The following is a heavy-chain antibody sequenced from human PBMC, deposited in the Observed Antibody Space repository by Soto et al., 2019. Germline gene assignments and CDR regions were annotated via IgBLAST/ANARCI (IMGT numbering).Heavy chain of an antibody. D-gene: IGHD2-15*01. CDR3: ATDRGGYCSGGSCPEAWFDP. V-gene: IGHV1-3*05. CDR1: GYTFTTYP. J-gene: IGHJ5*02. Sequence: QVQLVQSGAEEKKPGASVKVSCKASGYTFTTYPMNWLRQAPGQRPEWMGWINVGNGGTKYSQKFQGRVSITRDTSASTAYMQLSRVRSDDTAVYYYATDRGGYCSGGSCPEAWFDPWGQGTLVTVTS. CDR2: INVGNGGT.